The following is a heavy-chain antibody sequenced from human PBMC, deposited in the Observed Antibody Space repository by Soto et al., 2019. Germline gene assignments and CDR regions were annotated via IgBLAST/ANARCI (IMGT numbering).Heavy chain of an antibody. CDR1: GYSISSGYY. D-gene: IGHD2-2*01. CDR2: IYHSGST. Sequence: PSETLSLTCAVSGYSISSGYYWGWIRQPPGKGLEWIGSIYHSGSTYYNPSLKSRVTISVDTSKNQFSLKLSSVTAADTAVYYCARDCTSTNCYLYYYGMDVWGQGTTVTVSS. J-gene: IGHJ6*02. V-gene: IGHV4-38-2*01. CDR3: ARDCTSTNCYLYYYGMDV.